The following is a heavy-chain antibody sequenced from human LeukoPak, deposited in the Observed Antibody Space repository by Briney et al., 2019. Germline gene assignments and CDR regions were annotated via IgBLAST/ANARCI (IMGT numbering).Heavy chain of an antibody. CDR1: GFTFSSYA. V-gene: IGHV3-30*04. Sequence: PGRSLRLSCAASGFTFSSYAMHWVRQAPGKGLEWVAVISYDGSNKYYADSVKGRFTISRDNSKNTLYLQMNSLRAEDTAVYYCAREGPDTAMVADIWGQGTMVTVS. CDR2: ISYDGSNK. J-gene: IGHJ3*02. CDR3: AREGPDTAMVADI. D-gene: IGHD5-18*01.